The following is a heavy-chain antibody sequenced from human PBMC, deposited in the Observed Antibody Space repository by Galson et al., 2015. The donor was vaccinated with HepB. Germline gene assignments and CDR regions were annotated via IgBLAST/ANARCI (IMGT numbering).Heavy chain of an antibody. CDR2: INPSGGST. J-gene: IGHJ6*03. CDR1: GYTFTSYY. Sequence: SVKVSCKASGYTFTSYYMHWVRQAPGQGLEWMGIINPSGGSTSYAQKFQGRVTMTRDTSTSTVYMELSSLRSEDTAAYYCARVGVGSTYCGGDCYGYYYYYYMDVWGKGTTVTVSS. CDR3: ARVGVGSTYCGGDCYGYYYYYYMDV. D-gene: IGHD2-21*01. V-gene: IGHV1-46*03.